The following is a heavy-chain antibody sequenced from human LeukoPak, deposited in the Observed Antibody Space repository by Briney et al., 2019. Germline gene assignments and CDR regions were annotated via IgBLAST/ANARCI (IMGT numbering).Heavy chain of an antibody. CDR3: AKDTLNDYYDSSGYYLNNWFDP. V-gene: IGHV3-23*01. J-gene: IGHJ5*02. CDR1: GFTFSSYA. CDR2: ISGSGGST. D-gene: IGHD3-22*01. Sequence: GGSLRLSCAASGFTFSSYAMSWVRQAPGKGLERVSAISGSGGSTYYADSVKGRFTISRDNSKNTLYLQMNSLRAEDTAVYYCAKDTLNDYYDSSGYYLNNWFDPWGQGTLVTVSS.